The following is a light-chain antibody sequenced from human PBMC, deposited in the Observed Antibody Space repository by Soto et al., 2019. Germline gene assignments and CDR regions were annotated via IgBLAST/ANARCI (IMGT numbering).Light chain of an antibody. CDR2: GAS. CDR1: QSASTY. CDR3: QQYDNWPWT. J-gene: IGKJ1*01. V-gene: IGKV3-15*01. Sequence: EIVLTQSPATLSLSPGEKATLSCRASQSASTYLAWYQQRPGQAPRLLIYGASTRATGFPARFSGSGSGADFTLTISSLQSEDFAVYYCQQYDNWPWTFGQGTKVDIK.